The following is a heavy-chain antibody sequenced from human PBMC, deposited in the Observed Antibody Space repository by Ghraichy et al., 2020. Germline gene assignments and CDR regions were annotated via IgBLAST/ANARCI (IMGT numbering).Heavy chain of an antibody. J-gene: IGHJ1*01. Sequence: GGSLRLSCAASGFTFSSYGMHWVRQAPGKGLEWVAVISYDGSNKYYADSVKGRFTISRDNSKNTLYLQMNSLRAEDTAVYYCAKDRYSGYDLGYFQHWGQGTLVTVSS. CDR3: AKDRYSGYDLGYFQH. V-gene: IGHV3-30*18. D-gene: IGHD5-12*01. CDR1: GFTFSSYG. CDR2: ISYDGSNK.